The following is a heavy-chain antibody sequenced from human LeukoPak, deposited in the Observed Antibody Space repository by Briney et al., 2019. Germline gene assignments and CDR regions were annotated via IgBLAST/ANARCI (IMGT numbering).Heavy chain of an antibody. CDR3: ARDSSSGWYSSGFDI. J-gene: IGHJ3*02. V-gene: IGHV3-33*01. D-gene: IGHD6-19*01. CDR1: GFTFSSYG. CDR2: IWYDGSNK. Sequence: GGSLRLSCAASGFTFSSYGMHWVRQAPGKGLEWVAVIWYDGSNKYHADSVKGRFTISRDNSKNTLYLQMNSLRAEDTAVYYCARDSSSGWYSSGFDIWGQGTMVTVSS.